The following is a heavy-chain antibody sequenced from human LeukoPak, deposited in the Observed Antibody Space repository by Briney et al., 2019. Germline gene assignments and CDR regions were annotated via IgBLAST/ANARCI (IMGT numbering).Heavy chain of an antibody. J-gene: IGHJ4*02. Sequence: GGSLRLSCVASGFNFNTYTMNWVRQAPGKGLEWVALISFDENNEYYADSVKGRFTISRDNSKNTLYLQMNSLRAEDTAVYYCAKRHSSSWYFWGQGTLVTVSS. D-gene: IGHD6-13*01. V-gene: IGHV3-30*04. CDR3: AKRHSSSWYF. CDR1: GFNFNTYT. CDR2: ISFDENNE.